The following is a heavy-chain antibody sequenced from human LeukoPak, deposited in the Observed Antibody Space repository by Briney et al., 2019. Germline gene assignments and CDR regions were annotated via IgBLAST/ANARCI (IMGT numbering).Heavy chain of an antibody. V-gene: IGHV3-30*02. D-gene: IGHD3-16*01. J-gene: IGHJ4*02. Sequence: PGGSLRLSCAASGFTFSSYGMHWVRQAPGRGLEWVSFIGSDGSDKHYADSVKGRFTISRDNSKNTLYLQMNSLRPEDTAVYYCAKDLSSGGGYDWGQGTLVTVSS. CDR3: AKDLSSGGGYD. CDR1: GFTFSSYG. CDR2: IGSDGSDK.